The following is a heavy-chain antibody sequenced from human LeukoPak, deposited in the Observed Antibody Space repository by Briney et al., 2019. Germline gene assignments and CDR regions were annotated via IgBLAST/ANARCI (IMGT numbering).Heavy chain of an antibody. Sequence: GGSLRLSCAASGFTFSSYAMSWVRQAPGKGLEWVPGISASGVSTYYADSVKGRFTISRDNSKNTLYLQMSSLRAEDTAVYYCAKNHVRGPYYFDCWGQGTLVTVSS. CDR1: GFTFSSYA. CDR2: ISASGVST. J-gene: IGHJ4*02. CDR3: AKNHVRGPYYFDC. D-gene: IGHD3-10*01. V-gene: IGHV3-23*01.